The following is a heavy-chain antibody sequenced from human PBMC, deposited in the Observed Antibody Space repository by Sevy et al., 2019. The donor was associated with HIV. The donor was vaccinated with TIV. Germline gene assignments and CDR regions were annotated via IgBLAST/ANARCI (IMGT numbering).Heavy chain of an antibody. CDR1: GGSISSYY. CDR3: ARVRKILKWLLDPGTYFDY. Sequence: SETLSLTCTVSGGSISSYYWSWIRQPPGKGLEWIGYIYYSGSTNYNPSLKSRVTISVDTSKNQFSLKLSSVTAADTAVYYCARVRKILKWLLDPGTYFDYWGQGTLVTVSS. V-gene: IGHV4-59*01. J-gene: IGHJ4*02. CDR2: IYYSGST. D-gene: IGHD3-3*01.